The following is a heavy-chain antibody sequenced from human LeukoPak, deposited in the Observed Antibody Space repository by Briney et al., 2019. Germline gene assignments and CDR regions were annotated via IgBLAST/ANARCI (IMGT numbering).Heavy chain of an antibody. J-gene: IGHJ4*02. D-gene: IGHD4-23*01. CDR1: GYTFTSYA. Sequence: GESLKISCKGSGYTFTSYAMNWVRQAPGQGLEWMGWINTNTGNPTYAQGFTGRFVFSLDTSVSTAYLQISSLKAEDTAVYYCARDNSAWGSSSDYWGQGTLVTVSS. V-gene: IGHV7-4-1*02. CDR3: ARDNSAWGSSSDY. CDR2: INTNTGNP.